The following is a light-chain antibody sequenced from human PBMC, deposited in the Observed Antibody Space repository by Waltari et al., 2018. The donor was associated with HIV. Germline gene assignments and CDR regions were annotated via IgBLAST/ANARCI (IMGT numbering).Light chain of an antibody. V-gene: IGLV3-25*03. CDR3: HSTDTAGTVGV. Sequence: SSELTQPPSMSVSPGQTARFTCSGDALPKHSAYWYQQKSGRAPVLLIFKDTYRPSVIPERFSGSTSGTTATLTISDVQAGDEADYYCHSTDTAGTVGVFGGGTKLT. J-gene: IGLJ3*02. CDR1: ALPKHS. CDR2: KDT.